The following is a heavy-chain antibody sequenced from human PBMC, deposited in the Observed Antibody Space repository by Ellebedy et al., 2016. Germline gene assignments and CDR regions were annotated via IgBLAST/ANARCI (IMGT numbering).Heavy chain of an antibody. J-gene: IGHJ4*02. D-gene: IGHD4-23*01. V-gene: IGHV3-23*01. Sequence: GESLKISXAASGFTFSSYAMSWVRQAPGKGLEWVSAISGSGGSTYYADSVKGRFTISRDNSKNTLYLQMNSLRAEDTAVYYCAKAHVVTVQPYYFDYWGQGTLVTVSS. CDR3: AKAHVVTVQPYYFDY. CDR1: GFTFSSYA. CDR2: ISGSGGST.